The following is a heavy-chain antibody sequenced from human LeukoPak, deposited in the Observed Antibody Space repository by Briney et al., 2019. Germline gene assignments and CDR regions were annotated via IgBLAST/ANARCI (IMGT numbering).Heavy chain of an antibody. CDR1: GGYISSYC. V-gene: IGHV4-59*01. D-gene: IGHD5-24*01. CDR2: IYYSGST. Sequence: PSETLSLTCTDSGGYISSYCWSWIRQPPGKGLEWIGYIYYSGSTNYNPSLKSRVTISVDTSKDQFSLRLSSVTAADTAVYYCARGYGYNPYYFDYWGQGTLVTVSS. CDR3: ARGYGYNPYYFDY. J-gene: IGHJ4*02.